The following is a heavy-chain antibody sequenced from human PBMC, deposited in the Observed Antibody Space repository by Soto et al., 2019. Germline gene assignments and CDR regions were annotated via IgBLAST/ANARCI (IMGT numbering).Heavy chain of an antibody. J-gene: IGHJ4*02. CDR1: GYTFSSYA. V-gene: IGHV1-3*01. D-gene: IGHD3-10*01. CDR2: INAGNGNT. CDR3: ARGGPPIDY. Sequence: GASVKVSCTPSGYTFSSYAMHWVRQAPGQRLEWMGWINAGNGNTKYSQKFQGRVTITRDTSASTAYMELSSLRSEDTAVYYCARGGPPIDYWGQGALVTVSS.